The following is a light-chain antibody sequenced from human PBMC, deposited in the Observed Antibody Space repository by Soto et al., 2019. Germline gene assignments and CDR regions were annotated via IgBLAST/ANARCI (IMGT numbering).Light chain of an antibody. J-gene: IGKJ1*01. CDR3: QQYNIWHLWT. V-gene: IGKV3-15*01. CDR2: GAS. CDR1: QSVRSN. Sequence: EIAMTQYPATLSVSPGERATLSCRASQSVRSNLAWYQEKPGQAPRLLIYGASTRATGIPASFSGSGSGTEFTLTISSLQSEDFAAYFCQQYNIWHLWTFGQGTKVDIK.